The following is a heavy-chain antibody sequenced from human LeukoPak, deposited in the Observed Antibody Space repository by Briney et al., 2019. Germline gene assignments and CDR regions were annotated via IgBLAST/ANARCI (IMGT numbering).Heavy chain of an antibody. CDR3: ASPLTLWFGESSNWFDP. V-gene: IGHV3-11*01. CDR2: ISSSGSTI. D-gene: IGHD3-10*01. J-gene: IGHJ5*02. CDR1: EFTFSNYY. Sequence: GGSLRLSCAASEFTFSNYYMNWVRQAPGKELEWVSYISSSGSTIYYADSVKGRFTISRDNAKNSLYLRMNSLRAEDTAVYYCASPLTLWFGESSNWFDPWGQGTLVTVSS.